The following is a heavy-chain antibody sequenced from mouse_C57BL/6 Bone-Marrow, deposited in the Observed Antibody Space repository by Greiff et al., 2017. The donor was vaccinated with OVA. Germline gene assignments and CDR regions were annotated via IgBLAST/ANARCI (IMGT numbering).Heavy chain of an antibody. CDR3: TREMHYYYGSSYVFYWYFDV. J-gene: IGHJ1*03. CDR1: GFTFSSYA. V-gene: IGHV5-9-1*02. CDR2: IRSVRPYI. D-gene: IGHD1-1*01. Sequence: EVKLMESGEGLVKPGGSLKLSCAASGFTFSSYAMSWVRQTPEKRLEWAAYIRSVRPYISSSDTVKGRFTISRDNARNTLYLQMSSLKSEDTAMYYCTREMHYYYGSSYVFYWYFDVWGTGTTVTVSS.